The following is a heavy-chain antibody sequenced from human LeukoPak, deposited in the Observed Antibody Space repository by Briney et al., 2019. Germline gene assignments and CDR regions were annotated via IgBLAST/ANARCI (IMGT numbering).Heavy chain of an antibody. CDR2: ISCDGVST. CDR3: AKESGKFDY. CDR1: GLPIADFA. J-gene: IGHJ4*02. Sequence: GGSLRLSCVASGLPIADFAMHWVRQAPGKGLEWVSLISCDGVSTFYADSVKGRFSISRDNSKNSLYLEMNSLRTEDAAMYYCAKESGKFDYWGQGTLVAVSS. V-gene: IGHV3-43*02.